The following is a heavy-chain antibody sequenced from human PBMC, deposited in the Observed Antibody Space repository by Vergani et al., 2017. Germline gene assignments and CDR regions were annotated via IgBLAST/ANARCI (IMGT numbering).Heavy chain of an antibody. Sequence: EVQLVESGGGVVQPGGSLRLSCAASGFTFSSYAMSWVRQAPGKGLEWVSAISGSGGSTYYADSVKGRFTISRDNSKNTLYLQMNSLRAEDTAVYYCARPTRGPMAYDYWGQGTLVTVSS. CDR2: ISGSGGST. CDR1: GFTFSSYA. CDR3: ARPTRGPMAYDY. D-gene: IGHD3-10*01. J-gene: IGHJ4*02. V-gene: IGHV3-23*04.